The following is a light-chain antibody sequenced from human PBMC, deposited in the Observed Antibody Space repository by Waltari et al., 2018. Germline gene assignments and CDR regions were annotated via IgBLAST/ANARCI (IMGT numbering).Light chain of an antibody. CDR2: KAS. Sequence: DIHMTQSPSTLSASVGDRVILTCRANQTVGNWLAWYQQKPGRAPYLLMSKASSLQDGVPPRFSGSGSGTEFTLTISSLRPEDFATYYCQQYNNYPVTFGGGTKVEI. CDR1: QTVGNW. J-gene: IGKJ4*01. V-gene: IGKV1-5*03. CDR3: QQYNNYPVT.